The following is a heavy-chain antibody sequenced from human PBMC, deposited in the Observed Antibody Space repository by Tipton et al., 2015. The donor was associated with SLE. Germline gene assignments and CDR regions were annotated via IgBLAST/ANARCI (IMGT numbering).Heavy chain of an antibody. CDR3: VRQDSGNYYPFDY. J-gene: IGHJ4*02. V-gene: IGHV4-59*08. Sequence: TLSLTCTVSGGSISSYYWSWIRQPPGKGLEWIGYIYYSGSTNYNPSLKSRVTISVDTSKNQFSLKLTSVTAADTAVYYCVRQDSGNYYPFDYWGQGTLVTVSS. D-gene: IGHD1-26*01. CDR2: IYYSGST. CDR1: GGSISSYY.